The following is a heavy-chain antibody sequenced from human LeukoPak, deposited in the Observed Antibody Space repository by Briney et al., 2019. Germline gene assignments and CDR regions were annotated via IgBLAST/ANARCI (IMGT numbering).Heavy chain of an antibody. D-gene: IGHD6-19*01. CDR3: ARFSSGWYRGFVGY. Sequence: SETLSLTCTVSGGSISTSSYYWGWIRQPPGKGLEWIGNIHNSESTYYNPSLKSRVTMSVDTSKNQFSLKLSSVTAADTAVYYCARFSSGWYRGFVGYWGQGTLVTVSS. CDR2: IHNSEST. J-gene: IGHJ4*02. V-gene: IGHV4-39*07. CDR1: GGSISTSSYY.